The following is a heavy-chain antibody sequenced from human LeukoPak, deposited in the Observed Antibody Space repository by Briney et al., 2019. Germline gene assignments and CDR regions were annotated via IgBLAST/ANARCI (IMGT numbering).Heavy chain of an antibody. CDR3: ARWHSSGWVYFDY. CDR1: GGSISSYY. D-gene: IGHD6-19*01. CDR2: IYYSGST. J-gene: IGHJ4*02. V-gene: IGHV4-59*01. Sequence: SETLSLTCTVSGGSISSYYWSWIRQPPGKGLEWIGYIYYSGSTNYNPSLKSRVTISVDTSKNQFSLKPSSVTAADTAVYYCARWHSSGWVYFDYWGQGTLVTVSS.